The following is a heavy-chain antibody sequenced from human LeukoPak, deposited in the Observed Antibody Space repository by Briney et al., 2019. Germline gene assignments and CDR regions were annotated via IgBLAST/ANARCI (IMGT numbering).Heavy chain of an antibody. D-gene: IGHD6-6*01. CDR2: IRSKANNYAT. CDR1: GFTFSASA. CDR3: ARDSSSEGPLDY. Sequence: GGSLRLSCAASGFTFSASAVHWVRQASGKGLEWIGRIRSKANNYATAYTDPLKGRFTVSRDDSKNTAYLQMNSLKTEDSTVYFCARDSSSEGPLDYWGQGTLVTVSS. J-gene: IGHJ4*02. V-gene: IGHV3-73*01.